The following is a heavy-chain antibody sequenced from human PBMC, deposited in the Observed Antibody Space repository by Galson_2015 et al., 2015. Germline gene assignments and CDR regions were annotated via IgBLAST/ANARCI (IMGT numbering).Heavy chain of an antibody. D-gene: IGHD3-3*01. Sequence: SLRLSCAASGFTFSSYSMNWVRQAPGKGLEWVSYISSSSSTIYYADSVKGRFTISRDNAKNSLYLQMNSLRDEDTAVYYCARDGGAYYDFWSGYYRNWFDPWGQGTLVTVSS. CDR1: GFTFSSYS. J-gene: IGHJ5*02. V-gene: IGHV3-48*02. CDR2: ISSSSSTI. CDR3: ARDGGAYYDFWSGYYRNWFDP.